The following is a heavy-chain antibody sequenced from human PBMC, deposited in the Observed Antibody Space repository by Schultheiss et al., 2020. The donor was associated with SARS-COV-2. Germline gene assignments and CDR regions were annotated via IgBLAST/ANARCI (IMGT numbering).Heavy chain of an antibody. J-gene: IGHJ5*02. Sequence: SETLSLTCTVSGGSISSGGYYWSWIRQHPGKGLEWIGYIYYSGSTYYNPSLKSRVTISVDTSKNQFSPKLSSVTAADTAVYYCARVMITFGGVTNWFDPWGQGTLVTVSS. V-gene: IGHV4-31*03. CDR2: IYYSGST. CDR3: ARVMITFGGVTNWFDP. D-gene: IGHD3-16*01. CDR1: GGSISSGGYY.